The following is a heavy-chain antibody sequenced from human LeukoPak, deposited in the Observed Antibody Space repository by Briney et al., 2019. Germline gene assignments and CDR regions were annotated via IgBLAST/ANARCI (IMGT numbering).Heavy chain of an antibody. D-gene: IGHD3-3*01. V-gene: IGHV1-2*02. CDR1: GYIFTGYY. CDR2: INPNSGGT. J-gene: IGHJ3*02. CDR3: ARVNDFWSGHDAFDI. Sequence: ASVKVSCKASGYIFTGYYMHWVRQAPGQGLEWMGWINPNSGGTNYAQKFQGRVTMTRDTSVSTAYMELSRLRSDDTAVYYCARVNDFWSGHDAFDIWGQGTMVTVSS.